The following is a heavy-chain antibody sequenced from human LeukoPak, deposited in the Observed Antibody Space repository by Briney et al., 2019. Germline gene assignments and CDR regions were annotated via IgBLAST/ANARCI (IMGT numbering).Heavy chain of an antibody. V-gene: IGHV3-21*01. CDR1: GFTFSSYA. CDR2: ISSSSSYI. Sequence: PGGSLRLSCAASGFTFSSYAMGWVRQAPGKGLEWVSSISSSSSYIYYADSVKGRFTISRDNAKNSLYLQMNSLRAEDTAVYYCARVGYDFWSGYYTGVGLDYYYYMDVWGKGTTVTVSS. D-gene: IGHD3-3*01. CDR3: ARVGYDFWSGYYTGVGLDYYYYMDV. J-gene: IGHJ6*03.